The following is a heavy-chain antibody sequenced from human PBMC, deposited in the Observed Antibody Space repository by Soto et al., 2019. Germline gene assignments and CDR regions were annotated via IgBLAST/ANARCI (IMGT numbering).Heavy chain of an antibody. CDR2: SYYDGST. CDR1: GGSISTYF. V-gene: IGHV4-59*01. CDR3: ARDSGTDHYCHMAV. D-gene: IGHD3-10*01. J-gene: IGHJ6*03. Sequence: QVQLQESGPGLVKPSETLSLTCTVSGGSISTYFWGWIRQPPGKGLEWIGYSYYDGSTKSNPSLKSRVTISVDTSKKQFSLKLSSVTAADTAVYYCARDSGTDHYCHMAVWGKGTTVTVSS.